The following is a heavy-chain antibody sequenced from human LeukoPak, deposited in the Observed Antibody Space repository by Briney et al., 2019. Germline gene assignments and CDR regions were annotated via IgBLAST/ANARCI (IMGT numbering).Heavy chain of an antibody. Sequence: GGSLRLSCAASGFTFSSYSMNWVRQAPGKGLEWVSSISSSSSYIYYADSVKGRFTISRDNAKNSLYLQMNGLRAEDTAVYYCATGVALIDYWGQGTLVTVSS. CDR3: ATGVALIDY. J-gene: IGHJ4*02. CDR2: ISSSSSYI. CDR1: GFTFSSYS. D-gene: IGHD3-3*01. V-gene: IGHV3-21*01.